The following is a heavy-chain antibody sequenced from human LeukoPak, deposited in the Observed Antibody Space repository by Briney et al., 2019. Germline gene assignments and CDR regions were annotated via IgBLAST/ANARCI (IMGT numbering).Heavy chain of an antibody. V-gene: IGHV4-4*07. CDR2: IYTSGST. Sequence: SETLSLTCTVSGGSISSYYWSWIRQPAGKGLEWIGRIYTSGSTNYNPSFKSRVTISIDMSKNQFSLRLSSVTAADTAVYYCARDLRGSASAGAFDIWGQGTMVTVSS. J-gene: IGHJ3*02. CDR1: GGSISSYY. D-gene: IGHD1-26*01. CDR3: ARDLRGSASAGAFDI.